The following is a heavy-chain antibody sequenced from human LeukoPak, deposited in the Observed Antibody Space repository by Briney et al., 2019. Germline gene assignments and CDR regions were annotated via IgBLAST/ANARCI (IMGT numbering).Heavy chain of an antibody. CDR1: GGSISSGGYY. Sequence: PSQTLSLTCTVSGGSISSGGYYWSWIRQHPGKGLEWIGYIYYSGSTYYNPSLKSRVTISVDTSKNQFSLKLSSVTAADTAVYYCARDRVVVVPAAGRWGFDPWGQGTLVTVSS. CDR2: IYYSGST. V-gene: IGHV4-31*03. CDR3: ARDRVVVVPAAGRWGFDP. D-gene: IGHD2-2*01. J-gene: IGHJ5*02.